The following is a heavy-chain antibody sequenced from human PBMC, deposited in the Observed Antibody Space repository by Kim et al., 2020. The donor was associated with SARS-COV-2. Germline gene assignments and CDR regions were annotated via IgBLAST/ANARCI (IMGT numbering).Heavy chain of an antibody. CDR2: ISSSSSYI. CDR1: GFTFSSYT. Sequence: GGSLRLSCAASGFTFSSYTMNWVRQAPGKGLELVSSISSSSSYIYYTDSVKGRFTISGDNAKNSLYLQMNSLRAEDTAVYYCARVLSSGLSYFDYWGQGTLVTVSS. J-gene: IGHJ4*02. CDR3: ARVLSSGLSYFDY. V-gene: IGHV3-21*01. D-gene: IGHD6-19*01.